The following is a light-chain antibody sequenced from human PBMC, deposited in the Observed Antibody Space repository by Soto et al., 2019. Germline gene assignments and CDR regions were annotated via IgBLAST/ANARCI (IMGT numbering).Light chain of an antibody. CDR3: SSYSDSNTLVV. J-gene: IGLJ2*01. V-gene: IGLV2-14*03. CDR1: SSDIGSYPY. CDR2: EVS. Sequence: QAVVTQPASVSGSPGQSGTISCTGTSSDIGSYPYVSWYQQHSGKAPKLMIFEVSNRPSGVSTRFSGSKSGNTASLTISGLQSEDEADYYCSSYSDSNTLVVFGGGTKRTVL.